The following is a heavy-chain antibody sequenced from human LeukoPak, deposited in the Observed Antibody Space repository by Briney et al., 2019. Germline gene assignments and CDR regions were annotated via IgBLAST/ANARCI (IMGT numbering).Heavy chain of an antibody. CDR3: ASTSPKYYYESSGYSSLFDN. V-gene: IGHV4-39*07. D-gene: IGHD3-22*01. CDR2: IYYSGNT. Sequence: PSETLSLTCTVSGGSISSSSYYWGWIRQPPGKGLEWIGTIYYSGNTYYNPSLKRRLTISVDTSKNQFSLKLRSVTAADTALYYCASTSPKYYYESSGYSSLFDNWGQGTLVTVSS. J-gene: IGHJ4*02. CDR1: GGSISSSSYY.